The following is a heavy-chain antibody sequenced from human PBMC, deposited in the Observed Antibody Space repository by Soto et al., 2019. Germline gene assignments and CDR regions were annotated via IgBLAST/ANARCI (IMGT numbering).Heavy chain of an antibody. CDR3: AREIIAVSGKIRWFDP. J-gene: IGHJ5*02. V-gene: IGHV3-74*01. CDR1: GFTFTRHW. CDR2: INGDGSSI. Sequence: EVQLVESGGGLVQPGGSLRLSCAASGFTFTRHWMHWVHQGPGKGPVWVSRINGDGSSISYADSVKGRFTVSRDNAKNTLYLQMNSLRTEDTAVYYCAREIIAVSGKIRWFDPWGQGTLVTVSS. D-gene: IGHD6-19*01.